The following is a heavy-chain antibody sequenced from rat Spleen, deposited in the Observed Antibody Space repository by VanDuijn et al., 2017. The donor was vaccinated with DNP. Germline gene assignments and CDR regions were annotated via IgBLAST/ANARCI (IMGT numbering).Heavy chain of an antibody. CDR1: GFSLTNYH. Sequence: QVQLKESGPGLVQSSQTLSLTCTVSGFSLTNYHVHWVRQPPGKGLEWMGVMWSDGDTSYNAALKSRLSISRDSSKSQVFSRLDSLQTEDTATYYCARDLIIRDTTSAMDAWGQGTSVTVSS. D-gene: IGHD4-3*01. V-gene: IGHV2-32*01. CDR3: ARDLIIRDTTSAMDA. J-gene: IGHJ4*01. CDR2: MWSDGDT.